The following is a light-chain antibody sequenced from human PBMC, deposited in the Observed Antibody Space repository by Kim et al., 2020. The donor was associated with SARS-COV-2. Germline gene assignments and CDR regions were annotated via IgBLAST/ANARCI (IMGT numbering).Light chain of an antibody. CDR3: QSYDSSNRV. J-gene: IGLJ3*02. CDR1: SGSIASNY. CDR2: EDN. V-gene: IGLV6-57*03. Sequence: TTVTISCTRSSGSIASNYVQWYQQRPGSAPTTVIYEDNQRPSGVPDRFSGSIDSSSNSASLTISGLKTEDEADYYCQSYDSSNRVFGGGTQLTVL.